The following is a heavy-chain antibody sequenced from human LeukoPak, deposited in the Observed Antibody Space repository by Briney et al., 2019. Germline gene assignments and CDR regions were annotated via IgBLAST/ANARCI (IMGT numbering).Heavy chain of an antibody. V-gene: IGHV1-24*01. CDR1: GYTLTELS. D-gene: IGHD3-3*01. J-gene: IGHJ6*03. CDR3: ARNTITIFGVVIEDYYYMDV. CDR2: FDPEDGET. Sequence: ASVKVSCKVSGYTLTELSMHWVRQAPGKGLEWMGGFDPEDGETIYAQKFQGRVTITADKSTSTAYMELSSLRSEDTAVYYCARNTITIFGVVIEDYYYMDVWGKGTTVTVSS.